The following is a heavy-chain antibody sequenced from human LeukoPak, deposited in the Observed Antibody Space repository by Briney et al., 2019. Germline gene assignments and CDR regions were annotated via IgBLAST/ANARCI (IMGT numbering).Heavy chain of an antibody. J-gene: IGHJ4*02. CDR2: IKWNGGST. V-gene: IGHV3-20*04. D-gene: IGHD3-22*01. CDR1: GFSFDDYG. CDR3: ARETYYYDSSGYYPDLDY. Sequence: PGGSLRLSCATSGFSFDDYGMSWVRQAPGKGLEWVSGIKWNGGSTGYADSVKGRFTISRDNAKNSLFLQMNSLRAEDTAVYYCARETYYYDSSGYYPDLDYWGQGTLVTVSS.